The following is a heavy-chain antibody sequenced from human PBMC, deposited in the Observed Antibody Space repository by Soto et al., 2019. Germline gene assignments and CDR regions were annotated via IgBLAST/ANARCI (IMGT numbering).Heavy chain of an antibody. Sequence: GGSLRLSCAASGFTFSSYWMSWVRPAPGKGLEWVANIKQDGSEKYYVDSVKGRFTISRDNAKNSLYLQMNSLRAEDTAVYYCAREGYRFGELLPYYFDYWGQGTLVTVSS. J-gene: IGHJ4*02. D-gene: IGHD3-10*01. V-gene: IGHV3-7*01. CDR1: GFTFSSYW. CDR2: IKQDGSEK. CDR3: AREGYRFGELLPYYFDY.